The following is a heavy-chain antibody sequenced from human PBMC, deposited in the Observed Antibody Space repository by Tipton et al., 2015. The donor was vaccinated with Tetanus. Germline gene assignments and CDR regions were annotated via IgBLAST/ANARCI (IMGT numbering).Heavy chain of an antibody. CDR2: IFHDGTT. Sequence: TLSLTCAVSGVSISTSDWWSWVRQPPGKGLEWIGEIFHDGTTNYNPSLKSRVTISVDKSKSQFSLKWTSVTAADTAVYYCASHPGSCTSTSCQPFAYWGQGTLVTVSS. J-gene: IGHJ4*02. CDR3: ASHPGSCTSTSCQPFAY. D-gene: IGHD2-2*01. CDR1: GVSISTSDW. V-gene: IGHV4-4*02.